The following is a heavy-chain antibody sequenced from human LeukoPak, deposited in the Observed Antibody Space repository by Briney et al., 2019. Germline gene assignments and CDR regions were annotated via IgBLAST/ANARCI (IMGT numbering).Heavy chain of an antibody. Sequence: GSLRLSCAASGFTFSNYAMTWVRQPPGKGLEWIGEIYHSGSTNYNPSLKSRVTISVDTSKNQFSLKLSSVTAADTAVYYCARVSYSSGWYDDYFDYWGQGTLVTVSS. D-gene: IGHD6-19*01. J-gene: IGHJ4*02. CDR3: ARVSYSSGWYDDYFDY. CDR2: IYHSGST. V-gene: IGHV4-4*02. CDR1: GFTFSNYAM.